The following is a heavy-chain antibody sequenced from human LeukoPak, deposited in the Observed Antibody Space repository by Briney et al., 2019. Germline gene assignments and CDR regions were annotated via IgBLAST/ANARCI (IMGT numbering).Heavy chain of an antibody. CDR3: ARDVGGPYDSSGQGDY. J-gene: IGHJ4*02. V-gene: IGHV4-4*02. CDR1: GGSISSSNW. Sequence: SGTLSLTCAVSGGSISSSNWWSWVRQPPGKGLEWIGEIYHSGSTNYNPSLKSRVTISVDKSKNQFSLKLSSVTAADTAVYYCARDVGGPYDSSGQGDYWGQGTLVTVSS. CDR2: IYHSGST. D-gene: IGHD3-22*01.